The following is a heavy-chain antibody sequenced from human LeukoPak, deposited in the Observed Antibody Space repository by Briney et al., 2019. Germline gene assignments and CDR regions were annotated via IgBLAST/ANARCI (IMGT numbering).Heavy chain of an antibody. Sequence: GASVKVSCKASGYTFTSYGISWVRQAPGQGLEWMGWISAYNGNTNYAQKLQGRVTMTTDTSTSTAYMELRSLRSDDTAVYYCARDVEPYSSGYLKRIFDYWGQGTLVTVSS. CDR2: ISAYNGNT. J-gene: IGHJ4*02. CDR3: ARDVEPYSSGYLKRIFDY. D-gene: IGHD3-22*01. V-gene: IGHV1-18*01. CDR1: GYTFTSYG.